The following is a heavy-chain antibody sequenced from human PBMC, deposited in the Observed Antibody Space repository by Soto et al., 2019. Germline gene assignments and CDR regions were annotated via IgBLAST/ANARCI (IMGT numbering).Heavy chain of an antibody. CDR3: ARPYYDILTGYYASLSTYYYYGMDV. D-gene: IGHD3-9*01. J-gene: IGHJ6*02. CDR2: IIPIFGTA. Sequence: GPSVTVSCKASVGTFSSYAIIWVRQATGQGLEWMGGIIPIFGTANYAQKFQGRVTITADESTSTAYMELSSLRSEDTAVYYCARPYYDILTGYYASLSTYYYYGMDVWGQGTTVTVSS. CDR1: VGTFSSYA. V-gene: IGHV1-69*13.